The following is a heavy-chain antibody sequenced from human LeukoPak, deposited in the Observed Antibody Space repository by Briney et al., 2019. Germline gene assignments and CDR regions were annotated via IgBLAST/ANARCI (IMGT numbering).Heavy chain of an antibody. J-gene: IGHJ4*02. V-gene: IGHV3-48*03. D-gene: IGHD5-18*01. CDR1: GLFFSSYE. Sequence: GGSVRLSCAVSGLFFSSYEMKWVRQARGKGLEWVLYIGISGRPMYYADPVKGRITISRDNAKNSLYLQMDSLRAEDTAVYYCAALYTHGLPLDYWGKGTLVTVSS. CDR2: IGISGRPM. CDR3: AALYTHGLPLDY.